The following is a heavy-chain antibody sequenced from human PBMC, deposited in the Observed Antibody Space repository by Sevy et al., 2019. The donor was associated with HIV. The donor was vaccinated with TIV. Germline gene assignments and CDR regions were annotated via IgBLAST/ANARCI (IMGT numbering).Heavy chain of an antibody. J-gene: IGHJ4*02. CDR3: AKDRQLSDY. D-gene: IGHD5-18*01. Sequence: LSLTCAASGFTFSSYAMSWVRQAPGKGLEWVSAISGSGGSTYYADSVKGRFTISRDNSKNTLYLQMNSLRAEDTAVYYCAKDRQLSDYWGQGTLVTVSS. CDR2: ISGSGGST. V-gene: IGHV3-23*01. CDR1: GFTFSSYA.